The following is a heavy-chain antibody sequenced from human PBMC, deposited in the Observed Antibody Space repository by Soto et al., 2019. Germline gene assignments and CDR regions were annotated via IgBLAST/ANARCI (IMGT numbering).Heavy chain of an antibody. CDR2: IYYSGST. D-gene: IGHD3-9*01. J-gene: IGHJ6*02. Sequence: SGTLSLTCTVSGGSISSYYWSWIRQPPGKGLEWIGYIYYSGSTNYNPSLKSRVTISVDTSKNQFSLKLSSVTAADTAVYYCARDRKGGATYYDILTGRRPNYYYYGMDVWGQGTTVTVSS. V-gene: IGHV4-59*01. CDR1: GGSISSYY. CDR3: ARDRKGGATYYDILTGRRPNYYYYGMDV.